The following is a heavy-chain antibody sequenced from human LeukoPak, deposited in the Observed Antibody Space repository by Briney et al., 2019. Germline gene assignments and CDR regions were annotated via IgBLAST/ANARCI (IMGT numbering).Heavy chain of an antibody. CDR1: GGSISSGAYY. V-gene: IGHV4-31*03. CDR3: ARATTVTTPADY. D-gene: IGHD4-17*01. J-gene: IGHJ4*02. CDR2: IYYSGST. Sequence: PSETLSLTRTVSGGSISSGAYYWSWIRQHPGKGLEWIGYIYYSGSTYYNPSLKSRVTISLDTSKNQFSLKLSSVTAADTAVYYCARATTVTTPADYWGQGTLVTVSS.